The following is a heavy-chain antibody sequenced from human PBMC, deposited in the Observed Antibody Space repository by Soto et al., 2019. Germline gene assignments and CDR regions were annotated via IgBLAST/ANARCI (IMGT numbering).Heavy chain of an antibody. CDR1: GGTFSSYA. CDR3: AGEGYCSSTSCSSLPFDY. V-gene: IGHV1-69*13. CDR2: IIPIFGTA. D-gene: IGHD2-2*01. Sequence: SVKVSCKASGGTFSSYAISWVRQAPGQGLEWMGGIIPIFGTANYAQKFQGRVTITADESTSTAYMELSSLRSEDTAVYYCAGEGYCSSTSCSSLPFDYWGQGTLVTVSS. J-gene: IGHJ4*02.